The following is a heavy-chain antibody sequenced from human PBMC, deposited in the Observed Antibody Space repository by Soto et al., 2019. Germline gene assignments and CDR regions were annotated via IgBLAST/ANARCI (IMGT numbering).Heavy chain of an antibody. CDR2: IYYNEST. V-gene: IGHV4-59*08. CDR1: GGSISSYY. Sequence: SETLSLTCTVSGGSISSYYWSWIRQPPGKGLEWIGYIYYNESTNYNPYLKSQITISIDTSKNQYYLKLSSVTVADTAVYYCARQIGRGWFDPWGQGTLVTVSS. J-gene: IGHJ5*02. CDR3: ARQIGRGWFDP.